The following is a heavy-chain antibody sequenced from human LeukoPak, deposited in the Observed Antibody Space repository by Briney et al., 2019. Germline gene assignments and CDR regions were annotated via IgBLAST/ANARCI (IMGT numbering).Heavy chain of an antibody. J-gene: IGHJ5*02. CDR1: GFTFSSYA. V-gene: IGHV3-48*04. CDR2: ISSSGTTI. D-gene: IGHD6-19*01. CDR3: ARAAGWFDP. Sequence: GGSLRLSCAASGFTFSSYAMSWVRQAPGKGLEWVSYISSSGTTIYSADSVKGRFTISRDNAKNSLYLQMNSLRAEDTAVYYCARAAGWFDPWGQGTLVTVSS.